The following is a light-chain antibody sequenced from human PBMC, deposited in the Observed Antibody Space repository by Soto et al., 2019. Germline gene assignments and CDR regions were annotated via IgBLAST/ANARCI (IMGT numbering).Light chain of an antibody. CDR2: DAS. V-gene: IGKV1-5*01. Sequence: DVQMTQSPSSLSASVGDRVTITCRASQSINNWLAWYQQKPGKAPKFLIYDASTLETGVPSRFSGSASVTEFTLTISGLQPEDVARYYCQQYDTYPLTFGGGTRVELK. CDR3: QQYDTYPLT. CDR1: QSINNW. J-gene: IGKJ4*01.